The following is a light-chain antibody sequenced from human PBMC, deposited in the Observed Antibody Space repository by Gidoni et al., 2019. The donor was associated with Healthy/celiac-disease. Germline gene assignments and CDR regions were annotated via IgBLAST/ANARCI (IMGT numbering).Light chain of an antibody. V-gene: IGKV1-39*01. J-gene: IGKJ1*01. CDR2: AAS. CDR1: QSISSY. Sequence: DIKMTQSPSSLSASVGDRVTITCRASQSISSYLNWYQQKPGKAPKLLIYAASSLQSGVASRFSGSGSGTDFTLTISSLQPEDFATYYCQQSYSTSWTFGQGTKVEIK. CDR3: QQSYSTSWT.